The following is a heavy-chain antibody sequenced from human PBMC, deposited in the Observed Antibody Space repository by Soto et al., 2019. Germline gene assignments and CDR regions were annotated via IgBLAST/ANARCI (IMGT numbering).Heavy chain of an antibody. D-gene: IGHD6-19*01. Sequence: LSEAASGLTCSTHYMRWVRKTTGKGLEWVSVIYSGGTTYYADSVKGRFTISRDNSKNTVYLQMNSLRAEDTAVFYCARGFRYSSGWQYFDYWGQGTLVTVSS. V-gene: IGHV3-66*01. CDR1: GLTCSTHY. J-gene: IGHJ4*02. CDR2: IYSGGTT. CDR3: ARGFRYSSGWQYFDY.